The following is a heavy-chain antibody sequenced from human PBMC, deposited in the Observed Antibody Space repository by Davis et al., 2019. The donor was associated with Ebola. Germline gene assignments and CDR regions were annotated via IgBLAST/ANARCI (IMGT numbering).Heavy chain of an antibody. V-gene: IGHV6-1*01. CDR1: GDSVSGNSGA. J-gene: IGHJ6*02. Sequence: PSETLSLTCAIPGDSVSGNSGAWNWIRQSPSRGLEWLGRTYYTSKWHNDYGESVKSRISINPDTSKNQLPLQLNSVTPEDAAVYYCVRGWGRSGLDVWGQGTTVTVSS. D-gene: IGHD3-16*01. CDR3: VRGWGRSGLDV. CDR2: TYYTSKWHN.